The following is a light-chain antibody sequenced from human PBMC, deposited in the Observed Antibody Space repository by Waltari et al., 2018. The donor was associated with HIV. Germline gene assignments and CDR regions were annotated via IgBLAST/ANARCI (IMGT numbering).Light chain of an antibody. CDR1: SSNIGAGYD. V-gene: IGLV1-40*01. CDR3: QSYDSSLSAWV. CDR2: GNT. Sequence: QSVLTQPPSVSGAPGQRVTISCTGSSSNIGAGYDVHWYQQFPGTAPKLLIYGNTDRRAGVPDRLSGSKSGTSASLAITWLQAEDEADYYCQSYDSSLSAWVFGGGTKLTVL. J-gene: IGLJ3*02.